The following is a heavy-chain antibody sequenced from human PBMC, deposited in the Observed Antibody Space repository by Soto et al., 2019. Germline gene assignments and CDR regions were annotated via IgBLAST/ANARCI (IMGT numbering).Heavy chain of an antibody. Sequence: PGGSLRLSCEGSGFTFSDYYISWIRQAPGKGLEWISYSSNSGTFSRYADSVKGRFSISRDNTKNLLYLQMNSLRPEDTAVYYCAKPLGLLRRAMAQGSDYWGQGTLVTVSS. J-gene: IGHJ4*02. CDR3: AKPLGLLRRAMAQGSDY. CDR1: GFTFSDYY. CDR2: SSNSGTFS. V-gene: IGHV3-11*06. D-gene: IGHD5-18*01.